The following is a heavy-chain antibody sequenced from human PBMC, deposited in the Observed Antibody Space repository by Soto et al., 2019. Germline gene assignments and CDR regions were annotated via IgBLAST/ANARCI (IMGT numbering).Heavy chain of an antibody. V-gene: IGHV4-39*01. CDR1: GGYISSSSYS. J-gene: IGHJ4*02. Sequence: SETLSLTCTVSGGYISSSSYSCGWIRQPPGKGLELIGSIYYSVSTYYNPSLKSRVTISVATSKNQFSLKLSSVTAADTAVYYCARRGIVDYWGQGTLVPVSS. D-gene: IGHD3-22*01. CDR2: IYYSVST. CDR3: ARRGIVDY.